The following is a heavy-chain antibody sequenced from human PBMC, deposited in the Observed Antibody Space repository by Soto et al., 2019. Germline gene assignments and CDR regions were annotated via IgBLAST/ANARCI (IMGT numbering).Heavy chain of an antibody. V-gene: IGHV1-45*02. J-gene: IGHJ4*02. CDR3: AGGGAGSGPFTWELPDH. Sequence: GASVKVSCKVSGYTLTELSMHWVRQAPGQALEWMGWITPFSGDVHYAQKFQERVTITRDRSINTAYMQMSSLRSEDTAMYFCAGGGAGSGPFTWELPDHWGQGTLVTVSS. CDR2: ITPFSGDV. CDR1: GYTLTELS. D-gene: IGHD1-26*01.